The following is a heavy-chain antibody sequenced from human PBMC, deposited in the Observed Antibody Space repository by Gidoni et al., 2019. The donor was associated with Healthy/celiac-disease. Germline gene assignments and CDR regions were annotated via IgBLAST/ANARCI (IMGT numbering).Heavy chain of an antibody. D-gene: IGHD4-17*01. Sequence: EVQLVESGGGLVKPGGSLRRSCAASGFTFSSYSMNWVRQAPGKGLEWVSSISSSSSYIYYADPLKGRFTISRDNAKNSLYLQMNSLRAEDTAVYYCARARMTTVVAYFDYWGQGTLVTVSS. V-gene: IGHV3-21*01. CDR1: GFTFSSYS. CDR3: ARARMTTVVAYFDY. CDR2: ISSSSSYI. J-gene: IGHJ4*02.